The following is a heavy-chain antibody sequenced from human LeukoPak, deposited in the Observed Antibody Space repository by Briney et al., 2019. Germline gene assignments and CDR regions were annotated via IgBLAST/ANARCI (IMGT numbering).Heavy chain of an antibody. J-gene: IGHJ6*02. CDR1: GFTLSSYW. Sequence: GGALRLSCAAPGFTLSSYWMSWVRQAPAKGLEWVPNIKQDGSEKYYVDSVKRRFTISRDNAKNSLYLQMNSLRAEDTAVYYCAATTGAVTTTVAIAYGMDVWGRGTTVTVSS. V-gene: IGHV3-7*01. CDR2: IKQDGSEK. D-gene: IGHD4-17*01. CDR3: AATTGAVTTTVAIAYGMDV.